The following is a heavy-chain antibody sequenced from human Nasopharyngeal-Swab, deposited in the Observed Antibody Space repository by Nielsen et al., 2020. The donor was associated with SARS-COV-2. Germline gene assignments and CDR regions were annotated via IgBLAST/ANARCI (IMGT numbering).Heavy chain of an antibody. CDR3: ASVLDLGILDY. V-gene: IGHV4-39*06. Sequence: WIRQPPGKGLEWIGSIYYSGSTYYNPSLKSRVTISVDTSKNQFPLKLSSVTAADTAVYYCASVLDLGILDYWGQGTLVTVSS. D-gene: IGHD3/OR15-3a*01. CDR2: IYYSGST. J-gene: IGHJ4*02.